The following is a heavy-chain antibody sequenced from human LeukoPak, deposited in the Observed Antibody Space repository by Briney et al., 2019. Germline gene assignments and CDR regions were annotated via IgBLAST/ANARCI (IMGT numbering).Heavy chain of an antibody. CDR2: ISSSSSYI. Sequence: GGSLRLSCAASGFTFSSYSINWVRQAPGKGLEWVSSISSSSSYIYYADSVKGRFTISRDNAKNSLYLQMNSLRAEDTAVYYCARERYIPAAGTRYYFDYWGQGTLVTVSS. V-gene: IGHV3-21*01. D-gene: IGHD6-13*01. CDR1: GFTFSSYS. CDR3: ARERYIPAAGTRYYFDY. J-gene: IGHJ4*02.